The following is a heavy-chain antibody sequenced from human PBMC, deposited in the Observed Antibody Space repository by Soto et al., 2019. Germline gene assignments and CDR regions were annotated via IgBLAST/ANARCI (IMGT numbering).Heavy chain of an antibody. CDR3: ARDTHYYDSSGYDSYYYYGMDA. D-gene: IGHD3-22*01. J-gene: IGHJ6*02. CDR2: IYNSGST. CDR1: GGSVSRGSYY. V-gene: IGHV4-61*01. Sequence: QVQLQESGPGLVKPSETLSLTCTVSGGSVSRGSYYWSWIRQPPGKGLAWIGYIYNSGSTNYNPSLKSRVTISVDTSNNQFSLKLSFVTAADTAVYYCARDTHYYDSSGYDSYYYYGMDAWGQGTTVTVSS.